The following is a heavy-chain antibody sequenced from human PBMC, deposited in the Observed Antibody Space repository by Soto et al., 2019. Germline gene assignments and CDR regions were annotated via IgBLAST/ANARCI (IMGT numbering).Heavy chain of an antibody. CDR3: ANRGYSGYDSFGAFDI. J-gene: IGHJ3*02. CDR1: GFTFSSYA. D-gene: IGHD5-12*01. Sequence: GGSLRLSCAASGFTFSSYAMSWVRRAPGKGLEWVSAISGSGGSTYYADSVKGRFTISRDNSKNTLYLQMNSLRAEDTAVYYCANRGYSGYDSFGAFDIWGQGTMVTVSS. V-gene: IGHV3-23*01. CDR2: ISGSGGST.